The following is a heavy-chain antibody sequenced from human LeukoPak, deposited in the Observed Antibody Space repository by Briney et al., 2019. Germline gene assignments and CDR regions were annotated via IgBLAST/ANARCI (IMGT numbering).Heavy chain of an antibody. D-gene: IGHD6-19*01. Sequence: SETLSLTCAVYGGSFSGYYWSWIRQHPGKGLEWIGYIYYSGSTYYNPSLKSRVTISVDTSKNQFSLKLSSVTAADTAVYYCARFSSSGHLFDYWGQGTLVTVSS. CDR1: GGSFSGYY. CDR2: IYYSGST. CDR3: ARFSSSGHLFDY. J-gene: IGHJ4*02. V-gene: IGHV4-31*11.